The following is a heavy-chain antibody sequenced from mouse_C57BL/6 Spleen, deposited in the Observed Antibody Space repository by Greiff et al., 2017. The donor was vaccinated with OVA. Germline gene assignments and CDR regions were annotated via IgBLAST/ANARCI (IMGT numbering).Heavy chain of an antibody. D-gene: IGHD4-1*01. V-gene: IGHV1-82*01. CDR3: ASDWDLDY. CDR2: IYPGDGDT. CDR1: GYAFSSSW. Sequence: VQLQQSGPELVKPGASVKISCKASGYAFSSSWMNWVKQRPGKGLEWIGRIYPGDGDTNYNGKFKGKATLTADKSSSTAYMQLSSLTSEDSAVYGCASDWDLDYWGQGTTLTVSS. J-gene: IGHJ2*01.